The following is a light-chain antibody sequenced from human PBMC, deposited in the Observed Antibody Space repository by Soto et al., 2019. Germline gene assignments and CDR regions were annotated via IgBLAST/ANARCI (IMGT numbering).Light chain of an antibody. CDR3: WKRNIWPFT. V-gene: IGKV3-11*01. Sequence: VLTQSPATLSLSPGERVTLSCRASQSSRNSLACYQQKPGQAPRLIIYDASNRANGIPARFSGSGSGADFSLTIISLEHEDVGVDVCWKRNIWPFTFGVGTKVASK. J-gene: IGKJ4*01. CDR2: DAS. CDR1: QSSRNS.